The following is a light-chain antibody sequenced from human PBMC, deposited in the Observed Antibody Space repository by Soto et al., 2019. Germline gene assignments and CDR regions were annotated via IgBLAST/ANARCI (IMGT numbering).Light chain of an antibody. Sequence: EIVMTQFPATLSVSPGERATLSCRASQRLSDNLAWYQQRPGQAPRLLFYRASTRATGVPARFSASGSGTEFTLTISSLQSEDSAVYYCHQYSNWPPWTFGPGTKVEIK. CDR1: QRLSDN. CDR3: HQYSNWPPWT. J-gene: IGKJ1*01. V-gene: IGKV3-15*01. CDR2: RAS.